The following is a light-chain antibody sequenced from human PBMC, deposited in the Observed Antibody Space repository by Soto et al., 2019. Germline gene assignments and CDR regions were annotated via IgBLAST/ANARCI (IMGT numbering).Light chain of an antibody. V-gene: IGLV2-14*03. J-gene: IGLJ1*01. Sequence: QSVLTQPASVSGSPGQSITISCTGTSSDVCGYNYVSWYQQHPGKAPKLMIYDVSNRPSGVSNRFSGSESGNTASLTISGLQAEDEADYYCSSYTSSSTLPYVFGTGTKAPS. CDR1: SSDVCGYNY. CDR3: SSYTSSSTLPYV. CDR2: DVS.